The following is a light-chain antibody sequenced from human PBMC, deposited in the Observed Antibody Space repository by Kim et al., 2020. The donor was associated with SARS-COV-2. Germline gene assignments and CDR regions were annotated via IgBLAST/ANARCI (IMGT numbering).Light chain of an antibody. J-gene: IGKJ5*01. CDR1: QSISSL. CDR3: QQYKTYPIT. CDR2: AAS. V-gene: IGKV1-39*01. Sequence: DIQMTQSPSSLSASVGDRVTITCRTTQSISSLLNWYQHKPGKAPKLLISAASTLQSGVPSRFSGSGSETDFTLIISSLQPEDFATYYCQQYKTYPITFGHGTQLEIK.